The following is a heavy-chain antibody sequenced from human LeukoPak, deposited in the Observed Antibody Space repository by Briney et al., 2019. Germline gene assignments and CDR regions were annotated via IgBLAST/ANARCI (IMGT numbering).Heavy chain of an antibody. J-gene: IGHJ6*02. CDR3: ARLRITMVRGVIKDDYYYGMDV. D-gene: IGHD3-10*01. V-gene: IGHV1-69*04. Sequence: GASVKVSCKASGYTFTSYDINWVRQATGQGLEWMGRIIPILGIANYAQKFQGRVTITAAKSTSTAYMELSSLRSEDTAVYYCARLRITMVRGVIKDDYYYGMDVWGQGTTVTVYS. CDR1: GYTFTSYD. CDR2: IIPILGIA.